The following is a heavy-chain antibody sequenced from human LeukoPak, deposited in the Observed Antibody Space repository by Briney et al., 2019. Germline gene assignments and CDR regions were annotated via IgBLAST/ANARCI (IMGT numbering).Heavy chain of an antibody. CDR1: GFTFSSYW. CDR2: ISYDGSNK. V-gene: IGHV3-30-3*01. D-gene: IGHD1-7*01. Sequence: PGGSLRLSCVGSGFTFSSYWMSWVRQAPGKGPEWVAVISYDGSNKYYADSVKGRFTISRDNSKNTLYLQMNSLRAEDTAVYYCARGQLELRSRFDPWGQGTLVTVSS. CDR3: ARGQLELRSRFDP. J-gene: IGHJ5*02.